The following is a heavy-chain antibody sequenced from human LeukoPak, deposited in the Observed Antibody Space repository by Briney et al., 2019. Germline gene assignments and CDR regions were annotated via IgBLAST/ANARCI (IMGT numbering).Heavy chain of an antibody. V-gene: IGHV1-18*01. Sequence: GASVKVSCKASGYTFTIYGISWVRQGPGQGLVWMGWISAYNGNTNYAQKLQGRVTMTTDTSTSTAYMELRSLRSDDTAVYYCARVLGGYDFWSGENPRYFDYWGQGTLVTVSS. J-gene: IGHJ4*02. D-gene: IGHD3-3*01. CDR1: GYTFTIYG. CDR2: ISAYNGNT. CDR3: ARVLGGYDFWSGENPRYFDY.